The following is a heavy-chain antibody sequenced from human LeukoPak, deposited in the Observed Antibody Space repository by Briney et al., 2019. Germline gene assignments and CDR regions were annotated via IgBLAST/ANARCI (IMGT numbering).Heavy chain of an antibody. CDR3: ARDRGVSVY. Sequence: GGSLRLSRAASGFTFSSYWMSWVRQAPGKGLGWVANIKKDGSEKYYVASVKGRFAISRDNAKNSLYLQMNSLRAEDTAVYYCARDRGVSVYWGQGTLVTVSS. V-gene: IGHV3-7*01. D-gene: IGHD3-10*01. J-gene: IGHJ4*02. CDR2: IKKDGSEK. CDR1: GFTFSSYW.